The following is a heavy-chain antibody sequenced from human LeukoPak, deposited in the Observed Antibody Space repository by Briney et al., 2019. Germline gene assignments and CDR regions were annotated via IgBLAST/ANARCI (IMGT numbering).Heavy chain of an antibody. V-gene: IGHV3-23*01. CDR3: AKAGHYYGSGSYPIFDS. CDR2: VSGSGGST. J-gene: IGHJ4*02. D-gene: IGHD3-10*01. Sequence: GGSLRLSCAGSGFTFTSYAMSWVRQAPGKGLEWVSDVSGSGGSTYYADSVKGRFTLSRDNSKNTPYLQMNSLRGDDTAVYYCAKAGHYYGSGSYPIFDSWGQGILVTVSS. CDR1: GFTFTSYA.